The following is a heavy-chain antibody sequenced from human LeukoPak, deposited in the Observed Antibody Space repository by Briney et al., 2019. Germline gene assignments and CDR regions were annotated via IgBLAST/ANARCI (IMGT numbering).Heavy chain of an antibody. Sequence: GGSLRLSCAASGFTFSSYAISWVRQAPGKGLEWVSSTGGSGTITYYADSVKGRFTVSRDNSKNTLYVQVNSLGTEDTAAYYCAKGSYYDSSGSFYFDYWGQGTLVTVSS. CDR3: AKGSYYDSSGSFYFDY. J-gene: IGHJ4*02. V-gene: IGHV3-23*01. CDR2: TGGSGTIT. CDR1: GFTFSSYA. D-gene: IGHD3-22*01.